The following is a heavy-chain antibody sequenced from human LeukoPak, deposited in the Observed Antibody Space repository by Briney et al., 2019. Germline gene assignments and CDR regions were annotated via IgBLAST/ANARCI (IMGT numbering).Heavy chain of an antibody. D-gene: IGHD3-9*01. Sequence: GGSLRLSYAASGITFSSYSMNWVRQAPGKGLEWVSCISSGSSYIYYADSVKGRFTISRDNAKNSLYLQMNSLRAEDTAVYYCARDYDILTGYTRAFDIWGQGTVVTVSS. CDR2: ISSGSSYI. V-gene: IGHV3-21*04. J-gene: IGHJ3*02. CDR1: GITFSSYS. CDR3: ARDYDILTGYTRAFDI.